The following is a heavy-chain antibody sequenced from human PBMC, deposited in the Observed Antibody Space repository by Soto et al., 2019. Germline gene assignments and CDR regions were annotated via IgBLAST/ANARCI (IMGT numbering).Heavy chain of an antibody. V-gene: IGHV4-34*01. J-gene: IGHJ4*02. D-gene: IGHD2-15*01. CDR2: INHSGST. CDR3: ARVIVVVAAQGPFFDY. CDR1: GGSFSGYY. Sequence: PSETLSLTCAVYGGSFSGYYWSWIRQPPGKGLEWIGEINHSGSTNYNPSLKSRVTTSVDTSKNQFSLKLSSVTAADTAVYYCARVIVVVAAQGPFFDYWGQGTLVTVSS.